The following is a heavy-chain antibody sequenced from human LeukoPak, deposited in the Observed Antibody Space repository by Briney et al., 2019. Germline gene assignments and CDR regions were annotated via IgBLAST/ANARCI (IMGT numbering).Heavy chain of an antibody. CDR3: AKEGKPYYYYYMDV. V-gene: IGHV3-53*01. J-gene: IGHJ6*03. CDR1: GFTVSSNY. CDR2: IYSGGST. Sequence: GSLRLSCAASGFTVSSNYMSWVRQAPGKGLEWVSVIYSGGSTYYADSVKGRFTISRDNSKNTLYLQMNSLRAEDTAVYYCAKEGKPYYYYYMDVWGKGTTVTVSS.